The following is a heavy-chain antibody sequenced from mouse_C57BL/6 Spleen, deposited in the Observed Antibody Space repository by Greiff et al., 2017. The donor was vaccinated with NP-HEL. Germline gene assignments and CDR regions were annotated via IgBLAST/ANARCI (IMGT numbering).Heavy chain of an antibody. CDR2: ILPGSGRS. CDR3: ARSWDRDD. V-gene: IGHV1-9*01. Sequence: VQLQESGAGLVMPGASVKLSCKATGYTFTDYWIEWIKQRPGHGLEWIGEILPGSGRSNYIDKFKGKATFTADTSSNTAYMQLSSLTTEDSAIFYCARSWDRDDWGQGTTLTAAS. J-gene: IGHJ2*01. CDR1: GYTFTDYW. D-gene: IGHD3-3*01.